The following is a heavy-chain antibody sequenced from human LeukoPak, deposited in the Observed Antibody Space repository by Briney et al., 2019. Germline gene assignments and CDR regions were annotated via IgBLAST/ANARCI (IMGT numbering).Heavy chain of an antibody. CDR2: IDWDDDK. CDR3: ARKIAVAAPFDY. Sequence: SGPTLVNPTQTLTLTCTFSGFSLSTSGMCVSWIRQPPGKALEWLACIDWDDDKFYSTSLKTRLTVSKDTSKNQVVLTMTNMDPVDTATYYCARKIAVAAPFDYWGQGTLVTVSS. D-gene: IGHD6-19*01. CDR1: GFSLSTSGMC. V-gene: IGHV2-70*17. J-gene: IGHJ4*02.